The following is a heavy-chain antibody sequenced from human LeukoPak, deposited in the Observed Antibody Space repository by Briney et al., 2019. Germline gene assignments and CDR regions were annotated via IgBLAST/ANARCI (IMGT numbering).Heavy chain of an antibody. D-gene: IGHD6-6*01. Sequence: SETLSLTCTVSGGSISSYYWSWLRQPPGKGLEWIGYIYYSGSTNYNPSLKSRVTISVDTSKNQFSLRLSSVTAADTAVYYCARDWGVSARPGYMDVWGKGTTVTVSS. CDR3: ARDWGVSARPGYMDV. CDR1: GGSISSYY. V-gene: IGHV4-59*01. CDR2: IYYSGST. J-gene: IGHJ6*03.